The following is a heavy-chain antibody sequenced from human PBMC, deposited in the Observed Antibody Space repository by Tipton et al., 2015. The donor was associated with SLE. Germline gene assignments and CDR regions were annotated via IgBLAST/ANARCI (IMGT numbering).Heavy chain of an antibody. CDR3: ARDQVGVGDFDY. CDR1: GGSINSFY. J-gene: IGHJ4*02. Sequence: TLSLTCTVSGGSINSFYWSWIRQPPGKELEWIGHVYYTGSTDYNPSLRGRVTISVDTSKNQFSLKLNSVTAADTAVYFCARDQVGVGDFDYWGQGTLVTVSS. D-gene: IGHD3-16*01. V-gene: IGHV4-59*08. CDR2: VYYTGST.